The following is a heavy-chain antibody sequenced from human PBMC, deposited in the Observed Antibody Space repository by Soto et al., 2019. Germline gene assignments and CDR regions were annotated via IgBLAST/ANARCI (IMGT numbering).Heavy chain of an antibody. D-gene: IGHD3-10*01. Sequence: SETLSLTCTVSGGSISSYYWSWIRQPPGKGLEWIGYSYYSGSANYNPSLKSRVTISVDTSKNQFSLKLSSVTAADTAVYYCARDGHSNYGSGSYQYWGQGTLVTVSS. CDR2: SYYSGSA. CDR1: GGSISSYY. J-gene: IGHJ4*02. V-gene: IGHV4-59*01. CDR3: ARDGHSNYGSGSYQY.